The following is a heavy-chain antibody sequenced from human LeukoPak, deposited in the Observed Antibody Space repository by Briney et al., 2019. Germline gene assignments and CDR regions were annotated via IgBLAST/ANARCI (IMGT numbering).Heavy chain of an antibody. D-gene: IGHD1-7*01. J-gene: IGHJ4*02. CDR2: IGHSGDT. V-gene: IGHV4-34*01. CDR1: GGSFSGYY. CDR3: ARGHLRTGTREFDS. Sequence: SETLSLTCAAYGGSFSGYYWSWIRQPPGKGLEWIGEIGHSGDTKYNASLKSRVSLSVDTSKNQISLKMNFVTAADTALYYCARGHLRTGTREFDSWGQGTLVIVSS.